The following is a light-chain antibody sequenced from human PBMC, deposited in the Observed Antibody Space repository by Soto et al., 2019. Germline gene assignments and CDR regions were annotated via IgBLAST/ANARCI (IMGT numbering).Light chain of an antibody. Sequence: EIVLTQSPGTLSLSLGERATLSCRASQSVSSNYLAWYQQKPGQAPRLLIYGTSSRATGIPDRFSGSGSGTDFNLTISRLEPEDFAVYYCQQYGNSPRYRFGQGTKLEI. J-gene: IGKJ2*03. CDR3: QQYGNSPRYR. V-gene: IGKV3-20*01. CDR1: QSVSSNY. CDR2: GTS.